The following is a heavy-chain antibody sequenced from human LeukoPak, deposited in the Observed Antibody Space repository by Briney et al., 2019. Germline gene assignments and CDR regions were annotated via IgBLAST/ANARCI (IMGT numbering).Heavy chain of an antibody. CDR1: GYTFTSYA. CDR2: INTNTGNP. D-gene: IGHD2-15*01. Sequence: ASVKVSCKASGYTFTSYAMNWVRQAPGQGLEWMGWINTNTGNPTYAQGFTGRFVFSLDTSVSTAYLQISSLKAEDTAVYYCARGLPYCSGGSCYSRYNWFDPWGQGTLVTVSS. J-gene: IGHJ5*02. V-gene: IGHV7-4-1*02. CDR3: ARGLPYCSGGSCYSRYNWFDP.